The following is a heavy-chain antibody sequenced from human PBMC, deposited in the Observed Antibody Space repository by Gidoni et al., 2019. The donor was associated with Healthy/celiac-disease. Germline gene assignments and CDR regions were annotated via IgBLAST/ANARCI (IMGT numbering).Heavy chain of an antibody. CDR3: AREIMVRGVIPAFDP. CDR1: GFTFSSYG. V-gene: IGHV3-33*01. CDR2: IWYDGSNK. D-gene: IGHD3-10*01. Sequence: QVQLVESGGGVVQPGRSLRLSCAASGFTFSSYGMHWVRQAPGKGLEWVAVIWYDGSNKYYADSVKGRFTISRDNSKNTLYLQMNSLRAEDTAVYYCAREIMVRGVIPAFDPWGQGTLVTVSS. J-gene: IGHJ5*02.